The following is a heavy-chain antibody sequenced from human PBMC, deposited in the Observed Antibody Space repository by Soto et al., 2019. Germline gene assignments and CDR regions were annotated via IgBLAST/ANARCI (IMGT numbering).Heavy chain of an antibody. Sequence: QVQLVQSGAEVKKPGSSVKVSCKASGGTFSSYAISWVRQAPGQGLEWMGGIIPIFGTANYAQKFQGRVTITADESTSTAYMVLSSLRSEYTAVYYCARAGPDYYGSGSYWDYWGQGTLVTVSS. J-gene: IGHJ4*02. V-gene: IGHV1-69*01. CDR1: GGTFSSYA. CDR3: ARAGPDYYGSGSYWDY. D-gene: IGHD3-10*01. CDR2: IIPIFGTA.